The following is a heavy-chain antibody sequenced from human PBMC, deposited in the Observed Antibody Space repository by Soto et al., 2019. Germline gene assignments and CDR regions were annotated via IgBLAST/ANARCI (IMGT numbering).Heavy chain of an antibody. D-gene: IGHD2-8*01. Sequence: EVQLLESGGGLVQPGGSLRLSCAASGFTFSSYAMSWVRQAPGKGLEWVSTISGSGSNTYYADSVKGRFTISRDNSKNTLYLQRNSLRAEDTAVYYCATSRWSDIVLMVYDYWGQGTLVTVSS. J-gene: IGHJ4*02. V-gene: IGHV3-23*01. CDR2: ISGSGSNT. CDR1: GFTFSSYA. CDR3: ATSRWSDIVLMVYDY.